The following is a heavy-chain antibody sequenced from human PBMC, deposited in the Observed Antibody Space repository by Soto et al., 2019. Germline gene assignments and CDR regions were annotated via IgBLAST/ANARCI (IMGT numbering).Heavy chain of an antibody. Sequence: GASVKVCCKASGKTFGSSASQWVRQATGQGLEWMGWMNPNSGNTGYAQKFQGRVTMTRNTSISTAYMELSSLRSEDTAVYYCARDMTFDAFDIWGQGTMVTVSS. V-gene: IGHV1-8*01. CDR2: MNPNSGNT. CDR1: GKTFGSSA. CDR3: ARDMTFDAFDI. D-gene: IGHD2-15*01. J-gene: IGHJ3*02.